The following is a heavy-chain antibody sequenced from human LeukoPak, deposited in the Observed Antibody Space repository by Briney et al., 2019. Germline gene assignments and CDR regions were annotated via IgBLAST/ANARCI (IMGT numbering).Heavy chain of an antibody. Sequence: PGGSLRLSCAASGFTFSSYWMSWVRQAPGNGLEWVANIKQDGSEKYYVDSVKGRFTISRDNAKNSLYLQMNSLRAEDTAVYYCARELDDSWKDYWGQGTLVTVSS. V-gene: IGHV3-7*01. CDR3: ARELDDSWKDY. J-gene: IGHJ4*02. CDR1: GFTFSSYW. D-gene: IGHD1-1*01. CDR2: IKQDGSEK.